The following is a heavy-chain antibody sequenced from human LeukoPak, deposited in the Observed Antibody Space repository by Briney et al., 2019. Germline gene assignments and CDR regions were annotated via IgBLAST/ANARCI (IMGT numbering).Heavy chain of an antibody. CDR3: AKLGEIGYCSSTSCFDY. J-gene: IGHJ4*02. CDR2: ISGSGGST. CDR1: GFTSSSYA. Sequence: GGSLRLSCAASGFTSSSYAMSWVRPAPGKGLEWVSAISGSGGSTYYADSVKGRFTISRDNSKNTLYLQKNSLRAEDTAVYYCAKLGEIGYCSSTSCFDYWGQGTLVTVSS. V-gene: IGHV3-23*01. D-gene: IGHD2-2*01.